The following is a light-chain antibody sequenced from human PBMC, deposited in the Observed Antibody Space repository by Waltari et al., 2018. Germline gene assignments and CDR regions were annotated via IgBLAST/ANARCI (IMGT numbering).Light chain of an antibody. CDR2: YDN. V-gene: IGLV3-21*01. Sequence: SYVLTQPPSVSVAPGETARITCGGNNLESKSVHWYRQRPGQAPVVVISYDNDRAAGIPACFSGSNSGNTATLTISRVEAGDEADYYCQVWDANTDPGVFGTGTEVTVL. J-gene: IGLJ1*01. CDR3: QVWDANTDPGV. CDR1: NLESKS.